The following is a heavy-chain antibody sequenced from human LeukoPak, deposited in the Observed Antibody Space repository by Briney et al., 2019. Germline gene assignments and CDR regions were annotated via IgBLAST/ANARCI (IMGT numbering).Heavy chain of an antibody. CDR2: IWYDGSNK. CDR3: AKLGSVGATTPRAFDI. D-gene: IGHD1-26*01. J-gene: IGHJ3*02. CDR1: GFTFSSYG. Sequence: GRSLRLSCAASGFTFSSYGMHWVRQAPGKGLEWVAVIWYDGSNKYYADSVKGRFTISRDNSKNTLYLQMNSLRAEDTAVHYCAKLGSVGATTPRAFDIWGQGTMVTVSS. V-gene: IGHV3-33*06.